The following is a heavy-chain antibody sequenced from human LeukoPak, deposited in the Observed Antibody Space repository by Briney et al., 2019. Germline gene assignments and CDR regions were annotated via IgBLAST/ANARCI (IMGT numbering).Heavy chain of an antibody. CDR1: GGSISSYY. CDR2: IYYSGST. V-gene: IGHV4-59*01. D-gene: IGHD2-2*01. Sequence: SGTLSLTCTVSGGSISSYYWSWIRQPPGKGLEWIGYIYYSGSTNYNPSLKSRVTISVDTSKNQFSLKLSSVTAADTAVYYCAGYCSSTSCSAYGLDVWGQGTTVTVSS. CDR3: AGYCSSTSCSAYGLDV. J-gene: IGHJ6*02.